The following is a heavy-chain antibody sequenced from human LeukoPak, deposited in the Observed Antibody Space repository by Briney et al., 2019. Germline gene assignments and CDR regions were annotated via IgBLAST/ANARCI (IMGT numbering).Heavy chain of an antibody. CDR2: ISYDGSDK. D-gene: IGHD6-6*01. Sequence: GGSLRLSCAASGFTFSSYVMHWVRQAPGKWLEWVAVISYDGSDKYYADSVKGRFTISRDNSKNTLYLQMNSLRAEDTAVYYCARVPHGEQLAEKDYWGQGTLVTVSS. J-gene: IGHJ4*02. CDR1: GFTFSSYV. V-gene: IGHV3-30*03. CDR3: ARVPHGEQLAEKDY.